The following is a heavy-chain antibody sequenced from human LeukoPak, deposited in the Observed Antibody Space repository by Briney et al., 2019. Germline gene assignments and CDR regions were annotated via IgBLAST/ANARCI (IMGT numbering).Heavy chain of an antibody. CDR3: ARGSTTVTTKDWFDP. CDR1: RFPFRIFW. Sequence: GGSLRLPCAPSRFPFRIFWMLWLRQVPGKGVVGVECINTYGTSTTYGDSVEGRFTISRDNAKNTLDLEMNSLRDDDTAVYYCARGSTTVTTKDWFDPWGQGTQVTVSS. D-gene: IGHD4-17*01. J-gene: IGHJ5*02. V-gene: IGHV3-74*03. CDR2: INTYGTST.